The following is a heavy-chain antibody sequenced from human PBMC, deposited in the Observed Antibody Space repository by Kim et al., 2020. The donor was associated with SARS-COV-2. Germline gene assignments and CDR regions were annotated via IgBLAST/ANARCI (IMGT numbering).Heavy chain of an antibody. D-gene: IGHD4-17*01. Sequence: GGSLRLSCAASGFTFSDHYMDWVRQAPGKGLEWVGRTRNKANSYTTEYAASVKGRFTISRDDSKNSLYLQMNSLKTEDTAVYYCARVPRYGERGGFMRRKASWATGMDVWGQGTTVTVSS. CDR1: GFTFSDHY. J-gene: IGHJ6*02. CDR2: TRNKANSYTT. V-gene: IGHV3-72*01. CDR3: ARVPRYGERGGFMRRKASWATGMDV.